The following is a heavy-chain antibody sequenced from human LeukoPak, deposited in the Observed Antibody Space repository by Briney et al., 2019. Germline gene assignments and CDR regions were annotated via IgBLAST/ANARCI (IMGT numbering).Heavy chain of an antibody. D-gene: IGHD2-8*02. V-gene: IGHV3-23*01. CDR1: GITFRSYA. Sequence: GGSLRLSCAVSGITFRSYAMSWVRQAPGKGLEWVSAINADGTSTYYADSVRGRFTISRDNSKSTLSLQMNSLRAEDTAIYYCATYRQVLLPFESWGQGTLVTVSS. CDR2: INADGTST. J-gene: IGHJ4*02. CDR3: ATYRQVLLPFES.